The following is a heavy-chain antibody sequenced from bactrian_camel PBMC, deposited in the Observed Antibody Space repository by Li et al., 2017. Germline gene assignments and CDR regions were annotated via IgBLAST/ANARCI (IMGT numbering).Heavy chain of an antibody. CDR2: IVRGSHT. CDR3: TAVSGY. CDR1: GDTSRIAT. J-gene: IGHJ6*01. Sequence: HVQLVESGGGLVQPGGSLRLSCAASGDTSRIATRAWFRQATGKEREAVAAIVRGSHTDYHAAVKGRFTISQDTPKNTVYLQMNSLKAEDTAVYYCTAVSGYWGQGTQVTVS. V-gene: IGHV3S53*01.